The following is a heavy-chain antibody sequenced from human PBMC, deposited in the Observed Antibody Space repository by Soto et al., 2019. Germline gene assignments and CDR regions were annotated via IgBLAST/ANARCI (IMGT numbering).Heavy chain of an antibody. CDR3: AMDYRGNGITVFCYFDY. CDR1: GFTFSSYV. J-gene: IGHJ4*02. CDR2: ISYDGDNK. V-gene: IGHV3-30-3*01. Sequence: QVQLVESGGGVVQPGMSLRLSCAASGFTFSSYVMHWVRQAPGKGLEWVAVISYDGDNKYYADSVKGRFTISRDNSKNAVYLQMNSLRAEDTAVYYCAMDYRGNGITVFCYFDYWGQGTLVTVSS. D-gene: IGHD3-9*01.